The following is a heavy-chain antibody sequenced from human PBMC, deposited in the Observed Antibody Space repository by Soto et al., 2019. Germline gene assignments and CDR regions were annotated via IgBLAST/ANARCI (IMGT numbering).Heavy chain of an antibody. J-gene: IGHJ4*02. CDR3: ARAPDYGDPGAFDY. V-gene: IGHV3-9*01. CDR2: IGWNSGSV. D-gene: IGHD4-17*01. CDR1: GFSFDDYA. Sequence: EVQFVESGGGLVQAGRSLRLSCAASGFSFDDYAMHWVRQAPGKGLEWVSGIGWNSGSVGYADPVKGRFTISRDNAKDSLYLQMNSLRAEDTALYYCARAPDYGDPGAFDYWGQGTQVTVSS.